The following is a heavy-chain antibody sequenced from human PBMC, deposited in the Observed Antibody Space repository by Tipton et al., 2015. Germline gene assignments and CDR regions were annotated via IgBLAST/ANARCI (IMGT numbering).Heavy chain of an antibody. CDR2: ISYTGNA. V-gene: IGHV4-59*01. J-gene: IGHJ3*02. D-gene: IGHD6-19*01. CDR3: ARVMRHISVAGSASDGFSM. Sequence: LRLSCAVSGGSISPYSWTWIRQSPEKGLEWIGYISYTGNANYNASLKSRVTMSLDTSENRFSLRLTSVTAADTAVYYCARVMRHISVAGSASDGFSMWGQGTMVTVSS. CDR1: GGSISPYS.